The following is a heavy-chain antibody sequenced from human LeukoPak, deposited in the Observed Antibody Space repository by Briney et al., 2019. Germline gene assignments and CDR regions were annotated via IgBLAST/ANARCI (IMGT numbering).Heavy chain of an antibody. CDR2: INHSGST. Sequence: SETLYLTCAVYGGSFSGYYWSWIRQPPGKGLEWIGEINHSGSTNYNPSLKSRVTISVDTSKNQFSLKLSSVTAADTAVYYCARGSYYYYGSGRTQKYYFDYWGQGTLVTVSS. J-gene: IGHJ4*02. D-gene: IGHD3-10*01. CDR3: ARGSYYYYGSGRTQKYYFDY. V-gene: IGHV4-34*01. CDR1: GGSFSGYY.